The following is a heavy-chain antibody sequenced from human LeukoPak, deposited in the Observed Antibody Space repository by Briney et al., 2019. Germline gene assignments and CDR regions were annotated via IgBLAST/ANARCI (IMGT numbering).Heavy chain of an antibody. CDR1: GFTFSDYY. D-gene: IGHD6-13*01. J-gene: IGHJ4*02. V-gene: IGHV3-11*04. CDR2: ISSGSSTI. CDR3: ARDSIRQQLYYFGY. Sequence: GGSLRLSCAASGFTFSDYYMSWIRQAPGKGLEWVSYISSGSSTIYYGDSVKGRFTISRDNSKNTLYLQMDSLRADDTAVFFCARDSIRQQLYYFGYWGRGTLVTVSS.